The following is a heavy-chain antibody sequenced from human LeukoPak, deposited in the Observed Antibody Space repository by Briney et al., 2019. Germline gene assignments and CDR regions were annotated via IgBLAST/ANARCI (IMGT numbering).Heavy chain of an antibody. CDR1: GITFSSYA. V-gene: IGHV1-69*13. CDR3: ARQSGYCSGGSCYGAHWFDP. J-gene: IGHJ5*02. CDR2: IIPIFGSA. D-gene: IGHD2-15*01. Sequence: SVKVSCKASGITFSSYAISWVRQAPGQGLEWMGGIIPIFGSANYAQKFQGRVTITADESTSTAYMELSSLRSEDTAVYYCARQSGYCSGGSCYGAHWFDPWGQGTLVSVSS.